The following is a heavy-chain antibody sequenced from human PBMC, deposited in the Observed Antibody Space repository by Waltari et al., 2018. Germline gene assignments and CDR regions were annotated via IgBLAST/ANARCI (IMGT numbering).Heavy chain of an antibody. V-gene: IGHV1-69*13. Sequence: QVQLVKSGAEVKKPGSSVKVSCKASGGTFSSYAISWVRQAPGQGLEWMGGIIPIFCTANDAQKFQGRVTITADESTSTAYIELGSLRSEDTAVYYCARSAAAYYFDYWGQGTLVTVSS. D-gene: IGHD6-13*01. CDR2: IIPIFCTA. J-gene: IGHJ4*02. CDR3: ARSAAAYYFDY. CDR1: GGTFSSYA.